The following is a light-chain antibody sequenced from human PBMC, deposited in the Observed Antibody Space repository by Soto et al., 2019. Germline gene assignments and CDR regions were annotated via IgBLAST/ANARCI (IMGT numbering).Light chain of an antibody. Sequence: DVVLTQSPLSLPVTPGEPASISCRSSQSLLRSNGYVYLDWYLQKPGQSPQLLIYLGSNRAAGVPDRFRCSVSGTEITLKVSEVEAEDFGVYYCMQALQTPRTFGQGTKLEIK. CDR2: LGS. CDR1: QSLLRSNGYVY. V-gene: IGKV2-28*01. CDR3: MQALQTPRT. J-gene: IGKJ2*01.